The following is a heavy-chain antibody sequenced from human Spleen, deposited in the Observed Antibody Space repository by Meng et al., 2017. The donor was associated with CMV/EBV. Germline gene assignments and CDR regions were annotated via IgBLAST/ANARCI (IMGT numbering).Heavy chain of an antibody. CDR1: GYIFTGYY. Sequence: ASVKVSCKASGYIFTGYYMHWVRQAPGQGLEWMGWINPNSGDTNYAQKFQGRVTLTRDTSITTAHMELSSLRSDDTAVYFCASVYYNNYDPFDYWGQGTLVTVSS. CDR3: ASVYYNNYDPFDY. V-gene: IGHV1-2*02. CDR2: INPNSGDT. D-gene: IGHD3-16*01. J-gene: IGHJ4*02.